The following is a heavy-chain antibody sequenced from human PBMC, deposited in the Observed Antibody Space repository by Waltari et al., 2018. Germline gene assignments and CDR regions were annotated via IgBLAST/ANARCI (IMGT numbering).Heavy chain of an antibody. J-gene: IGHJ5*02. V-gene: IGHV1-2*06. Sequence: QVQLVQSGAEVKKPGASVKVSCKASGYTFTGYYMHWVRQAPGQGLEWMGRINPTGGGTNYAQKCQGRVTMTRETSISTAYMELSRLRSDDTAVYYCAREGAMIRAALQQNWFDPWGQGTLVTVSS. CDR3: AREGAMIRAALQQNWFDP. D-gene: IGHD1-1*01. CDR2: INPTGGGT. CDR1: GYTFTGYY.